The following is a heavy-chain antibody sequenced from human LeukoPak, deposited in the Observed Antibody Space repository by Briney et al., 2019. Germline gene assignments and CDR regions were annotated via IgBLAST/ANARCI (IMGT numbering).Heavy chain of an antibody. CDR2: INHSGST. CDR1: GGSISSGGYY. CDR3: ASGLYYGDYFDY. Sequence: SQTLSLTCTVSGGSISSGGYYWSWIRQPPGKGLEWIGEINHSGSTNYNPSLKSRVTISVDTSKNQFSLKLSSVTAADTAVYYCASGLYYGDYFDYWGQGTLVTVSS. D-gene: IGHD4-17*01. J-gene: IGHJ4*02. V-gene: IGHV4-30-2*01.